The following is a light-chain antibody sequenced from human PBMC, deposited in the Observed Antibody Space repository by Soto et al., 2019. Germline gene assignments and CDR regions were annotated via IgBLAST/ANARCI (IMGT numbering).Light chain of an antibody. CDR1: SSNIGNNY. J-gene: IGLJ2*01. CDR2: DNN. Sequence: QSVLTQPPSVSAAPGQKVTISCSGSSSNIGNNYVSWYQQLPGTAPKLLIYDNNKRPSGIPDRFSGSKYGTSATLGITGLQTGDEADYYCGTWDSTLSVGVFGGGTQLTVL. CDR3: GTWDSTLSVGV. V-gene: IGLV1-51*01.